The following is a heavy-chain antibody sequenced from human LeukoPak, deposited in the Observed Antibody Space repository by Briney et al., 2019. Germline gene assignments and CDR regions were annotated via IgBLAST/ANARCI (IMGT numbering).Heavy chain of an antibody. CDR1: GFTFSSYS. V-gene: IGHV3-21*01. D-gene: IGHD6-19*01. J-gene: IGHJ4*02. CDR3: ARDQVAVAVIDFDY. Sequence: GGSLRLSCAASGFTFSSYSMNWVRQAPGKGLEWVSSISSSSSYIYYADSVKGRFTISRDNAKNSLYLQMNSLRAEDTAVYYCARDQVAVAVIDFDYWGQGTLVTVSS. CDR2: ISSSSSYI.